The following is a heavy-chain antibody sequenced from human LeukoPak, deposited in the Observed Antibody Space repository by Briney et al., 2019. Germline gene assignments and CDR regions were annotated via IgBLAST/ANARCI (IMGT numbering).Heavy chain of an antibody. D-gene: IGHD3-10*01. J-gene: IGHJ4*02. CDR1: GFIFTSHS. CDR2: IGSSSSSI. CDR3: ARGNGPGSFIIDY. V-gene: IGHV3-48*01. Sequence: GGSLRLSCAASGFIFTSHSMNWVRQAPGKGLEWVSFIGSSSSSIHYADSVRGRFTISRDNAKNLLYLQMNSLRAEDTAEYFCARGNGPGSFIIDYWGQGALVAASS.